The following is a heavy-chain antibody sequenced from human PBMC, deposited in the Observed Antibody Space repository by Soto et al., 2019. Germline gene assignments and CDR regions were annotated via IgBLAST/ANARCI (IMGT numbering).Heavy chain of an antibody. CDR2: IKSKTDGGTT. V-gene: IGHV3-15*01. CDR3: ATVYGSVKGPSDY. Sequence: EVQLVESGGGLVKPGGSLRLSCAASGFTFSNAWMSWVRQAPGKGLEWVGRIKSKTDGGTTDYAAPVKGRITISRDESKNTQYVKMNSMKTEDTAEDYCATVYGSVKGPSDYLGQGTLVTVSS. CDR1: GFTFSNAW. D-gene: IGHD3-10*01. J-gene: IGHJ4*01.